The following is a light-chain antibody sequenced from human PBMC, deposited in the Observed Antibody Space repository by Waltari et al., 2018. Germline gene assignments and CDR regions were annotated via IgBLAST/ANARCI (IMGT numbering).Light chain of an antibody. J-gene: IGKJ5*01. CDR1: QSVHRY. Sequence: EIVLTQSPATLSLSPGERATLSCRASQSVHRYLIWYQQKPGQAPRLLIYDAFTRATGIPARFSGSGSGTDFTLTISSLEPEDFAVYYCQQRADWPITFGQGTRLEIK. CDR2: DAF. V-gene: IGKV3-11*01. CDR3: QQRADWPIT.